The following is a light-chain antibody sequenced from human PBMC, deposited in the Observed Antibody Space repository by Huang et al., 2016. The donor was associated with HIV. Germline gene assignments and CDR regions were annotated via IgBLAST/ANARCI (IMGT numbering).Light chain of an antibody. CDR3: QQYHSLPWT. Sequence: DIQMTQSPSSLSASVGDRVTITCRASQGIGNSLAWYQQKPEKAPRLLLYATSTLESGVPSRCSGSGSGTHYTLNINTLQPEDIASYYCQQYHSLPWTFGQGTKVEIK. V-gene: IGKV1-NL1*01. CDR1: QGIGNS. J-gene: IGKJ1*01. CDR2: ATS.